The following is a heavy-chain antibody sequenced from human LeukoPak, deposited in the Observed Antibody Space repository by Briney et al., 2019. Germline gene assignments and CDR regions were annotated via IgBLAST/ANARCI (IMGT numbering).Heavy chain of an antibody. CDR2: ISGSGGST. D-gene: IGHD6-13*01. J-gene: IGHJ3*02. CDR3: AKPQYSSSWTDAFDI. CDR1: GFTFSNYA. Sequence: GGSLRLSCAASGFTFSNYAMCWVREAPGKGLEWVSAISGSGGSTEYADSVKGRFTISRDRSKNTLYLQMKSLRAEDTAVYYCAKPQYSSSWTDAFDIWGRGTMVTVSS. V-gene: IGHV3-23*01.